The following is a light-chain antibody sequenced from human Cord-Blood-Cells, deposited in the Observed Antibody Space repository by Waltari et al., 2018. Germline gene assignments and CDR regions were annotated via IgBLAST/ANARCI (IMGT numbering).Light chain of an antibody. CDR2: EVS. Sequence: QSALTPPPSASGSPGQSVTISCTGPSSDVGGFKHVYWYQQHPGQAPKPMIYEVSKRPSGVPDRFSGSKSGNTASLTVSGLQAEDEADYYCSSYAGSNKGVFGTGTKVTVL. CDR1: SSDVGGFKH. V-gene: IGLV2-8*01. CDR3: SSYAGSNKGV. J-gene: IGLJ1*01.